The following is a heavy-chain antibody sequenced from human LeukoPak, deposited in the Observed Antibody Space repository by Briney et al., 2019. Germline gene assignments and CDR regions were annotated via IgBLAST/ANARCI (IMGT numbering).Heavy chain of an antibody. D-gene: IGHD2-8*01. J-gene: IGHJ4*02. CDR1: GFTFSSYW. CDR2: IKQDGRET. Sequence: GGSLRLSCAASGFTFSSYWMSWVRQAPRKGLEWVANIKQDGRETYYVDSVKGRFTFSRGNSKNTLYLQMNSLRAEDTAVYYCAKEYCSNSVCHSLDYWGQGTLVTVSS. CDR3: AKEYCSNSVCHSLDY. V-gene: IGHV3-7*01.